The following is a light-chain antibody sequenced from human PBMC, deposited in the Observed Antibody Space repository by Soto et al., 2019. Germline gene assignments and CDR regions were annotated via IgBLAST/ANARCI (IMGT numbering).Light chain of an antibody. CDR2: GAY. CDR3: QQSYSSPPT. CDR1: QSVGNN. J-gene: IGKJ1*01. Sequence: EIVMTQSPATLPVSPGERTTLSCRASQSVGNNLAWYQQKPGQAPRLLIYGAYTRATGIPARFSGSGSGTDFTLTISSLQPEDFATYYCQQSYSSPPTFGQGTKV. V-gene: IGKV3-15*01.